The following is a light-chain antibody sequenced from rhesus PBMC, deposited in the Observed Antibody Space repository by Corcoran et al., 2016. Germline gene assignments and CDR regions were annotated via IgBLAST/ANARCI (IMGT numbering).Light chain of an antibody. Sequence: DIQMTQSPSSLSASVGDRVTITCRASQGISSWLAWYQQKPGKAPKLLIYAASSLQIGVPSRFSGSASGTDYTLNISSLQPEDFATYYCQQGYNTPFTFGPGTKLDIK. CDR2: AAS. V-gene: IGKV1-18*01. J-gene: IGKJ3*01. CDR3: QQGYNTPFT. CDR1: QGISSW.